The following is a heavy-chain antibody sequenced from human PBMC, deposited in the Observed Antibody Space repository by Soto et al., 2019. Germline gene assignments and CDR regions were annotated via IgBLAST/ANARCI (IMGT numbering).Heavy chain of an antibody. CDR2: ISAYNGDT. Sequence: VQLVQSGAEVKKPGASVKVSCKASGYTFTSYGITWVRQAPGQDLEWMGWISAYNGDTNYAQRLQGRVTMTKDTSTSTVYMELKSLNSDDTAVYYCARDQEYSTSGLYWFDLWGQGTLVTVSS. CDR3: ARDQEYSTSGLYWFDL. CDR1: GYTFTSYG. J-gene: IGHJ5*02. V-gene: IGHV1-18*04. D-gene: IGHD6-6*01.